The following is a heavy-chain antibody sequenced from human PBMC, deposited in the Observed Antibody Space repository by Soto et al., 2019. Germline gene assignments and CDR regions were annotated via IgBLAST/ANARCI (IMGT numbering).Heavy chain of an antibody. V-gene: IGHV1-69*01. D-gene: IGHD5-12*01. CDR2: IIPIFGTA. Sequence: QVQLVQSGAEVKKPGSLVKVSCKASGGTFSNYAINWVRQAPGQGLEWMGGIIPIFGTANYAQKFQGKVTITAAEATSTANMQLSSLRSEDTAMYYCARPVEMATISRAYLFYWGQGTLVTVSS. J-gene: IGHJ4*02. CDR3: ARPVEMATISRAYLFY. CDR1: GGTFSNYA.